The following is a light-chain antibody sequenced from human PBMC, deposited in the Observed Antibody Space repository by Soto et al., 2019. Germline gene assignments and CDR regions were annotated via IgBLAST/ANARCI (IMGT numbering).Light chain of an antibody. CDR1: QTISSW. V-gene: IGKV1-5*03. Sequence: DIQMTQSPSTLSGSGGDRVTITCRASQTISSWLAWYQQKPGKAPKLLIYKASTLKSGVPSRSSGSGSGTEFTLTISSLQPDDFATNYCQHYNSYSEAVGQGTKVDIK. CDR2: KAS. CDR3: QHYNSYSEA. J-gene: IGKJ1*01.